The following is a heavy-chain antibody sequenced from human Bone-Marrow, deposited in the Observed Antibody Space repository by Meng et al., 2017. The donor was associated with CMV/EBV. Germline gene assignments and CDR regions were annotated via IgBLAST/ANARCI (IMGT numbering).Heavy chain of an antibody. V-gene: IGHV3-30*02. J-gene: IGHJ2*01. Sequence: GESLKISCAASGFTFSSYAMSWVRQAPGKGLEWVAFIRYDGGNKYSADSVKGRFTISRDNSKSTLYLQMNSLRDEDTAVYYCTKEGPERIDANYDFWSGYLKGVGWYFDLWGRGTLVTVSS. CDR2: IRYDGGNK. CDR1: GFTFSSYA. D-gene: IGHD3-3*01. CDR3: TKEGPERIDANYDFWSGYLKGVGWYFDL.